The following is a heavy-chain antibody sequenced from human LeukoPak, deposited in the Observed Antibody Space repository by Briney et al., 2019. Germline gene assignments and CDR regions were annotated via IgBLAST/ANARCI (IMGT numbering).Heavy chain of an antibody. CDR1: GGSISSYY. J-gene: IGHJ3*02. CDR2: IYYSGST. D-gene: IGHD2-15*01. Sequence: SETLSLTCTVSGGSISSYYWGWIRQPPGKGLEWIGSIYYSGSTYYNPSLKSRVTISVDTSKNQFSLKLSSVTAADTAVYYCAREGSVVVAATPSAFDIWGQGTMVTVSS. CDR3: AREGSVVVAATPSAFDI. V-gene: IGHV4-39*01.